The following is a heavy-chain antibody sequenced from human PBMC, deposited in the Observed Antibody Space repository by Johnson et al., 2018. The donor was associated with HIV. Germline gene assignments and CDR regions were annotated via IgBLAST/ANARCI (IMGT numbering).Heavy chain of an antibody. J-gene: IGHJ3*02. V-gene: IGHV3-20*04. Sequence: VQLVESGGGVVQPGGSLRLSCAASEFTFDDYAMSWVRQVPGKGLEWVSGINWNGGSTGYADSVKGRVTISRDNAKNSLYLQMSGLRAEDTAVYYCARVRASGWGSYPNDAFDIWGQGTMVTVSS. CDR3: ARVRASGWGSYPNDAFDI. D-gene: IGHD3-16*02. CDR2: INWNGGST. CDR1: EFTFDDYA.